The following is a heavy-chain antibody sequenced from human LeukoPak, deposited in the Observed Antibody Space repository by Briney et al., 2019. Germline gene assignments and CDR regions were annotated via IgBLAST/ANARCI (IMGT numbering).Heavy chain of an antibody. J-gene: IGHJ4*02. Sequence: GASVKVSCKASGSTFTSYGISWVRQAPGQGLEWMGWISAYNGNTNYAQKLQGRVTMTTDTSTSTAYMELRSLRSDDTAVYYCALTGEAFYSSGYYPYFASDYWGQGTLVTVSS. CDR3: ALTGEAFYSSGYYPYFASDY. V-gene: IGHV1-18*01. CDR1: GSTFTSYG. CDR2: ISAYNGNT. D-gene: IGHD3-22*01.